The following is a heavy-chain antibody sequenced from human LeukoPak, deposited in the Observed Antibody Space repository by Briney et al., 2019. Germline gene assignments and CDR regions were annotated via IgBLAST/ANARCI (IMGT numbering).Heavy chain of an antibody. CDR2: ISSSSSYI. CDR3: ARGSGVTTIYYYMDV. J-gene: IGHJ6*03. V-gene: IGHV3-21*01. Sequence: PGGSLRLSCAASGFTFSSYWMNWVRQAPGKGLEWVSSISSSSSYIYYADSVKGRFTISRDNAKNSLYLQMNSLRAEDTAVYYCARGSGVTTIYYYMDVWGKGTTVTVSS. D-gene: IGHD4-17*01. CDR1: GFTFSSYW.